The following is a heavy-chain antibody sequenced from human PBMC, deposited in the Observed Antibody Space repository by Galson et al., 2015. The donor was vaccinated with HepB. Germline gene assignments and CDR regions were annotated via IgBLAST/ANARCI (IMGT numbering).Heavy chain of an antibody. CDR1: GFTFSSYA. CDR3: AKPLRYCSDGDCYSPGY. V-gene: IGHV3-23*01. Sequence: SLRLSCAASGFTFSSYAMSWVRQAPGKGLEWVSTISGSGGSTFYADSVKGRFTISRDNAKNTLYMQMNSLRAEDTAVYYCAKPLRYCSDGDCYSPGYWGQGTLVTVSS. CDR2: ISGSGGST. D-gene: IGHD2-15*01. J-gene: IGHJ4*02.